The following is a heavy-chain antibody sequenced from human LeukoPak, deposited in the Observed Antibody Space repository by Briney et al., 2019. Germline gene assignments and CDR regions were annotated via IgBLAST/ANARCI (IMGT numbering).Heavy chain of an antibody. V-gene: IGHV3-9*03. J-gene: IGHJ4*02. CDR3: AKSLNRAVAGPFDY. CDR2: ISWNSGSI. D-gene: IGHD6-19*01. CDR1: GFTFDDYA. Sequence: GGSLRLSCAASGFTFDDYAMHWVRQVPGKGLEWVSGISWNSGSIGYADSVKGRFTISRDNAKNSLYLQMNSLRTEDMALYYCAKSLNRAVAGPFDYWGQGALVTVSS.